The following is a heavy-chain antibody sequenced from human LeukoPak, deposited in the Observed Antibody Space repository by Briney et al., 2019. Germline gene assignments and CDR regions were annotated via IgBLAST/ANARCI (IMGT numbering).Heavy chain of an antibody. V-gene: IGHV4-59*01. Sequence: PSETLSLTCTVSGGSISSYYWSWNRQPPGKGLEWIGYIYYSGSTNYNPSLTSRVTISIDTSKNQFSLKLSSVTAADTAVYYCARGPRAYYYDSSVADGMAVCGQGSMLTVSS. D-gene: IGHD3-22*01. J-gene: IGHJ6*01. CDR3: ARGPRAYYYDSSVADGMAV. CDR1: GGSISSYY. CDR2: IYYSGST.